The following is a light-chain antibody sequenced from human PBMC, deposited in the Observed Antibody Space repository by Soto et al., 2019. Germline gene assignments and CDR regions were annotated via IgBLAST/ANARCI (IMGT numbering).Light chain of an antibody. CDR1: ENINNW. CDR3: QQYHSYWT. CDR2: KTS. Sequence: DIQMTQSPSTLSASVGDRVTITCRASENINNWLAWYQQKPGEAPNLLIYKTSSLESGVPSRFSGSGSGTDYTLSISSPQPDDFATYYCQQYHSYWTFGQGTKVEIK. J-gene: IGKJ1*01. V-gene: IGKV1-5*03.